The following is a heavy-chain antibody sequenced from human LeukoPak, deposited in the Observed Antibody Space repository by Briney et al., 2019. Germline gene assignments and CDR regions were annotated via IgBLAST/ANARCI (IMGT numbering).Heavy chain of an antibody. V-gene: IGHV1-69*04. CDR1: GGTFTSYG. J-gene: IGHJ4*02. CDR3: ARGISSAFDY. D-gene: IGHD3-3*02. CDR2: IIPILGIT. Sequence: SVKVSCKASGGTFTSYGFNWVRQAPGQGLEWMGRIIPILGITNYAQKFQGRVTITADKSTSTAYMELSSLRSEDTAVYYCARGISSAFDYWGQGTLVTVSS.